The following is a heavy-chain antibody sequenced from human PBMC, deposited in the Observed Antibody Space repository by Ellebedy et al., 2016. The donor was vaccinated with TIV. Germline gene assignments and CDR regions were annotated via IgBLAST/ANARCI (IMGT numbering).Heavy chain of an antibody. J-gene: IGHJ3*02. V-gene: IGHV1-46*04. CDR3: ARGWPDSSGWRTDAFDI. CDR1: GYTFTSYY. D-gene: IGHD6-19*01. Sequence: AASVKVSCKASGYTFTSYYMHWVRQAPGQELEWMGIINPSGGSTSYAQKLQGRVTMTRDTSTSTVYMELSRLRSDDTAVYYCARGWPDSSGWRTDAFDIWGQGTMVTVSS. CDR2: INPSGGST.